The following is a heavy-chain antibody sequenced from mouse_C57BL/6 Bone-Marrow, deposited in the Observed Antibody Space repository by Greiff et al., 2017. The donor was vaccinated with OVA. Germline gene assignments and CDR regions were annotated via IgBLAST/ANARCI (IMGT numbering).Heavy chain of an antibody. V-gene: IGHV1-55*01. CDR2: IYPGSGST. CDR3: ARVTAQAKYLLFDY. D-gene: IGHD3-2*02. CDR1: GYTFTSYW. Sequence: QVQLKQPGAELVKPGASVKMSCKASGYTFTSYWITWVKQRPGQGLEWIGDIYPGSGSTNYNEKFKSKATLTVDTSSSTAYMQLSSLTSEDSAVYCGARVTAQAKYLLFDYWGQGTTLTVSS. J-gene: IGHJ2*01.